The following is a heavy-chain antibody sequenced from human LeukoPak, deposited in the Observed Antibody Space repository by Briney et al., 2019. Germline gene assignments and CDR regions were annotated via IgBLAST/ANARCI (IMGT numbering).Heavy chain of an antibody. J-gene: IGHJ4*02. V-gene: IGHV4-59*01. CDR3: ARHGSGWSFDY. D-gene: IGHD6-19*01. CDR1: GGSISTYY. CDR2: IYNSGSA. Sequence: PSETLSLTCKVSGGSISTYYWSWFRQPPGKGLEWIGYIYNSGSATYNPSLKSRVTISVDTSKNQFSLKLTSVSTTDTAVYYCARHGSGWSFDYWGQGVLATVSS.